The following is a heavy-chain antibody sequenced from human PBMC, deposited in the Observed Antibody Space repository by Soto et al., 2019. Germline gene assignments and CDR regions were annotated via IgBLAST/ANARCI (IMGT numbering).Heavy chain of an antibody. CDR3: VKLSSGWYFDY. Sequence: PGGSLRLSCSASGFTFSAYAMHWVRQTPGKGLEYFSGISSNRVSTYYADSVKGRFNISRDNSKKTLNFKVSSLRNEDSTEYYCVKLSSGWYFDYWGQGTLVTVS. J-gene: IGHJ4*02. CDR1: GFTFSAYA. V-gene: IGHV3-64D*08. D-gene: IGHD6-19*01. CDR2: ISSNRVST.